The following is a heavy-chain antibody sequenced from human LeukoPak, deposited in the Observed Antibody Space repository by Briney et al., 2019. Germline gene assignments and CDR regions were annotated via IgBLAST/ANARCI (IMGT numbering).Heavy chain of an antibody. CDR1: GGTSSSYA. CDR3: ASRHLPVAGTFDY. V-gene: IGHV1-69*05. Sequence: ASVKVSCKASGGTSSSYAISWVRQAPGQGLEWMGRIIPIFGTANYAQKFQGRVTITTDESTSTAYMELSSLRSEDTAVYYCASRHLPVAGTFDYWGQGTLVTVSS. J-gene: IGHJ4*02. D-gene: IGHD6-19*01. CDR2: IIPIFGTA.